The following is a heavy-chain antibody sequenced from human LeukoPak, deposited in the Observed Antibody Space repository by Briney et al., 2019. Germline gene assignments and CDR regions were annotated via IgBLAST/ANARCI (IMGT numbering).Heavy chain of an antibody. CDR2: ISYDGSNK. CDR3: QVATETSDAFDI. D-gene: IGHD5-12*01. J-gene: IGHJ3*02. Sequence: PGRSLRLSCAASGFTFSSYGMHWVRQAPGKGLEWVAVISYDGSNKYYADSVKGRFTISRDNSKNTLYLQMNSLRAEDTAVYYCQVATETSDAFDIWGQGTMVTVSS. CDR1: GFTFSSYG. V-gene: IGHV3-30*03.